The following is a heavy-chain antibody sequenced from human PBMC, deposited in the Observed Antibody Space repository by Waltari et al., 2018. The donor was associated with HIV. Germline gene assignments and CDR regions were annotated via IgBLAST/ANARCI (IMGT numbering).Heavy chain of an antibody. Sequence: EVQLVESGGDLVQPGGSLRLSCAACGFSFSPFALNWFRKAPGTGLELISYVSFVSENMFYADSFQGRFNTSRDNAKRSLFLQMNSLRPDDTAVYYCARDARGGGGQFLRPRYFEYWGQGTLVTVSS. CDR3: ARDARGGGGQFLRPRYFEY. V-gene: IGHV3-48*03. J-gene: IGHJ4*02. CDR1: GFSFSPFA. CDR2: VSFVSENM. D-gene: IGHD6-25*01.